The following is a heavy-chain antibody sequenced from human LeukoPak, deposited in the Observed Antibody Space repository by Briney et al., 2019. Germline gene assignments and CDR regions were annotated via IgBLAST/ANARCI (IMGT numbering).Heavy chain of an antibody. Sequence: GGALRLSCVASGFTFSSYVMHWVRQAPGKGLEWVGVISYEGSNKYYANSVKGRFTNSRDNYKNTLYLQMNSLRAEDTAVHYCATQRRFLEWSWGFDYWGQGTLVTVSS. D-gene: IGHD3-3*01. J-gene: IGHJ4*02. CDR2: ISYEGSNK. CDR1: GFTFSSYV. V-gene: IGHV3-30*03. CDR3: ATQRRFLEWSWGFDY.